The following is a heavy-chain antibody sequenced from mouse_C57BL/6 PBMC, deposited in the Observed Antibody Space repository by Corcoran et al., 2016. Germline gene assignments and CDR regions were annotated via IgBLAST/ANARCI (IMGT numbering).Heavy chain of an antibody. CDR1: GYTFTTYG. Sequence: QIKLVKSGPELKKPGETVKISCKDSGYTFTTYGMSWVKQAPGKGLKWMGWINTYSGVPTYADDFKGRFAFSLETSASTAYLQINNLKNEDTATYFCARGYYDYDGYAMDYWGQGTSVTVSS. J-gene: IGHJ4*01. V-gene: IGHV9-3*01. D-gene: IGHD2-4*01. CDR2: INTYSGVP. CDR3: ARGYYDYDGYAMDY.